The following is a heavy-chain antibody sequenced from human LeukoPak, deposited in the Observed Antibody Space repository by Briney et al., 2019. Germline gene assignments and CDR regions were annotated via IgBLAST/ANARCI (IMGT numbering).Heavy chain of an antibody. J-gene: IGHJ6*03. CDR2: IIPIFGTA. CDR1: GGTFSSYA. V-gene: IGHV1-69*05. D-gene: IGHD5-18*01. CDR3: ARSRDSYGKKNYYYYYMDV. Sequence: SVKVSCKASGGTFSSYAISWVRQAPGQGLEWMGGIIPIFGTANYAQKFQGRVTITTDESTSTAYMELSSLRSEDTAVYYCARSRDSYGKKNYYYYYMDVWGKGTTVTVSS.